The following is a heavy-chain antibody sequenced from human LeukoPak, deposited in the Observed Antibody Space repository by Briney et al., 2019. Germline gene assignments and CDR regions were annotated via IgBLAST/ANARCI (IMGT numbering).Heavy chain of an antibody. CDR2: IYTSGST. V-gene: IGHV4-4*07. D-gene: IGHD3-10*01. J-gene: IGHJ3*02. CDR1: GGSISSYY. Sequence: PSETLSLTCTVSGGSISSYYWSWIRQPAGKGLEWIGRIYTSGSTNYNPSLKSRVTMSVDTSKNQFFLKLSSVTAADTAVYYCARVLLWFGELFDAFDIWGQGTMVTVSS. CDR3: ARVLLWFGELFDAFDI.